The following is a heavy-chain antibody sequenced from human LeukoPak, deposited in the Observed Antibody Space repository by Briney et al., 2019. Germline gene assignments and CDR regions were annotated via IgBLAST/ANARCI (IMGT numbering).Heavy chain of an antibody. CDR3: ARARSGYSYGYIDY. V-gene: IGHV4-34*01. CDR2: INHSGST. J-gene: IGHJ4*02. D-gene: IGHD5-18*01. CDR1: GGSFSGYY. Sequence: SETLSLTCAVYGGSFSGYYWSWIRQPPGKGLEWIGEINHSGSTNYNPSLKSRVTISVDTSKNQFSLELSSVTAADTAVYYCARARSGYSYGYIDYWGQGTLVTVSS.